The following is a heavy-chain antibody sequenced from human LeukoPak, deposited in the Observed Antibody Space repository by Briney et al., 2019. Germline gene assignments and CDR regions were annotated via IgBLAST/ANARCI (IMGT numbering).Heavy chain of an antibody. J-gene: IGHJ4*02. V-gene: IGHV3-30*04. CDR1: GFTFSSYA. Sequence: GSVRLSCAASGFTFSSYAMHWVRQAPGKGLEWVAVISYDGSNKYYADSVKGRFTISRDNSKNTLYLQMNSLRAEDTAVYYCAKGRPKYSSGWYESFDYWGQGTLVTVSS. CDR2: ISYDGSNK. D-gene: IGHD6-19*01. CDR3: AKGRPKYSSGWYESFDY.